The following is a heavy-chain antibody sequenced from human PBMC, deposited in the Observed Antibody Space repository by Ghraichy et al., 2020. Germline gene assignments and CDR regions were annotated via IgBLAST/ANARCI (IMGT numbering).Heavy chain of an antibody. V-gene: IGHV2-70*01. CDR3: ARSQCIMITFGGVIAPAPRFDY. D-gene: IGHD3-16*02. Sequence: SGPTLVKPTQTLTLTCAFSRFSLSTSGMCVSWIRQPPGKALEWLALIDWDEDKYYSTSLRTRLTISKDTSKNQVVLTMTNMDPVDTATYYCARSQCIMITFGGVIAPAPRFDYWGQGTLVTVSS. CDR1: RFSLSTSGMC. J-gene: IGHJ4*02. CDR2: IDWDEDK.